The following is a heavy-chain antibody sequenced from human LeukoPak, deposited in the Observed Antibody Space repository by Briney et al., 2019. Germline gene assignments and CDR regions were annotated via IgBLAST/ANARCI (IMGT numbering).Heavy chain of an antibody. CDR1: GGSFSGYY. Sequence: PSETLSLTCAVYGGSFSGYYWSWIRQPPGKWRGWMWEINHMGRTNYNPSLRSRVTLSVDTSKNQFSLKLSSVTTANTAVYYWAGERCSSTVVYYYCYMDAWGKETPVTVSS. CDR2: INHMGRT. CDR3: AGERCSSTVVYYYCYMDA. V-gene: IGHV4-34*01. J-gene: IGHJ6*03. D-gene: IGHD6-13*01.